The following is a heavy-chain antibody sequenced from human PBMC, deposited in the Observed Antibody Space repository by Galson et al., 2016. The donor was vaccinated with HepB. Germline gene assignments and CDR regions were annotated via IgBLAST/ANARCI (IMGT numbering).Heavy chain of an antibody. CDR1: GASVSDYY. V-gene: IGHV4-4*07. CDR2: FYITGTT. Sequence: SETLSLTCSVSGASVSDYYWSWIRQSAGKGLEWVGRFYITGTTNYNPSLRSRVAMSVDTAANFFSLKLVSVTAADTAIYYCARVSPARDQWSREFYDYWGQGALVTVSS. J-gene: IGHJ4*02. D-gene: IGHD3-10*01. CDR3: ARVSPARDQWSREFYDY.